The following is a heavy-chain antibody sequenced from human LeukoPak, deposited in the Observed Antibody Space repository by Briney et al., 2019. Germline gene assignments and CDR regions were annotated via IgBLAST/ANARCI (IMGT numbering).Heavy chain of an antibody. V-gene: IGHV4-59*01. J-gene: IGHJ4*02. CDR3: ARAYYYGSGSYGLDY. CDR1: GGSISSYY. CDR2: IYSSGST. D-gene: IGHD3-10*01. Sequence: SETLSLTCTVSGGSISSYYWSWIRQPPGKGLEWIGYIYSSGSTNYNPSLKSRLTISVDASKNQFSLKLTSVTAADTAVYYCARAYYYGSGSYGLDYWGQGTLVTVSS.